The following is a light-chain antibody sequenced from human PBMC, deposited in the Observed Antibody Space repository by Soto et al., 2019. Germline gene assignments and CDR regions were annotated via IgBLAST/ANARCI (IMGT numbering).Light chain of an antibody. J-gene: IGKJ1*01. CDR2: GAS. CDR3: QQYDDYPWT. CDR1: QDMSTY. Sequence: DIQLTQSPSFLSASVGDRVTISCRASQDMSTYVTWYQQKPGEAPKLLIYGASTLRSGVPSRFSGSESGTEFTLTISSLQPDDFATYYCQQYDDYPWTFGQGTTVDIK. V-gene: IGKV1-9*01.